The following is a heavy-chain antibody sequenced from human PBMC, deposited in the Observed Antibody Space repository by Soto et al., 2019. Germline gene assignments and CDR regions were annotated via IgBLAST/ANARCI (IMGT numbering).Heavy chain of an antibody. Sequence: QLQLQESGPGLVKPSETLSLTCSVSGGSISSSSYYWGWIRQPPGKGLQWIGTIYYSGITYYNPSLTSRVTISVDTSKNQFSLKLSSVTAADTAVYYCASSDGGSTIDYWGQGALVTVSS. CDR2: IYYSGIT. CDR1: GGSISSSSYY. J-gene: IGHJ4*02. V-gene: IGHV4-39*01. CDR3: ASSDGGSTIDY.